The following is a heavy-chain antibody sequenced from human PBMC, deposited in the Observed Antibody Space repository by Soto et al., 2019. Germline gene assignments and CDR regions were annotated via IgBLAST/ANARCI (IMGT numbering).Heavy chain of an antibody. V-gene: IGHV3-30-3*01. CDR3: ARGGPPGLGCSGGDCYSGSMDV. Sequence: QVQLVESGGGVVQPGRSLRLSCAASGFTFSSYAMHWVRQAPGKGLEWVAVISYDDGRHKYYADSVKGRFTISRDNAQNILYVEMNSLSAEDTGVYYCARGGPPGLGCSGGDCYSGSMDVWGQGITVTVSS. J-gene: IGHJ6*02. CDR2: ISYDDGRHK. D-gene: IGHD2-21*02. CDR1: GFTFSSYA.